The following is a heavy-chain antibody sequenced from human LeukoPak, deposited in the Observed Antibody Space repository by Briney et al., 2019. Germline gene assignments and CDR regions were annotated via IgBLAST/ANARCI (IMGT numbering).Heavy chain of an antibody. V-gene: IGHV4-61*01. CDR3: ARGSRWFDP. CDR2: IYYSGST. CDR1: GGSVSSTNYY. Sequence: SETLSLTCTVSGGSVSSTNYYWSWIRQPPAKGLEWIAYIYYSGSTNYNPSLRSRVTISIDTSKNQFSLKLSSVTAADTAVYYCARGSRWFDPWGQGTLVTVSS. J-gene: IGHJ5*02.